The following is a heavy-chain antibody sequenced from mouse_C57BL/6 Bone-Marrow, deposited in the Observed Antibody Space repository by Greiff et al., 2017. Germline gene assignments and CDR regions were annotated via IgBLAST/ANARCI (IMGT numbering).Heavy chain of an antibody. J-gene: IGHJ4*01. Sequence: DVKLVESGGGLVKPGGSLKLSCAASGFTFSSYAMSWVRQTPEKRLEWVATISDGGSYTYYPDNVKGRFTISRDNAKNNLYLQMSHLKSEDTAMYYCARDPPLIYYYGSSYGYAMDYWGQGTSVTVSS. CDR2: ISDGGSYT. V-gene: IGHV5-4*01. CDR1: GFTFSSYA. CDR3: ARDPPLIYYYGSSYGYAMDY. D-gene: IGHD1-1*01.